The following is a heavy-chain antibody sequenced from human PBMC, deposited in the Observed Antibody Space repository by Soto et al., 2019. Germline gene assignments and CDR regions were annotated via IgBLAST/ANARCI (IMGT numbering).Heavy chain of an antibody. D-gene: IGHD3-3*01. CDR1: GYTFTSYG. CDR2: ISAYNGNT. Sequence: QVQLVQSGAEVKKPGASVKVSCKASGYTFTSYGISWVRQAPGQGLEWMGWISAYNGNTNYAQKLQGRVTMTTDTSPSTAYMELRSLRSDDTAVYYCVRGSPPSSSFWSGPYYYYYYMDVWGKGTTVTVSS. CDR3: VRGSPPSSSFWSGPYYYYYYMDV. V-gene: IGHV1-18*01. J-gene: IGHJ6*03.